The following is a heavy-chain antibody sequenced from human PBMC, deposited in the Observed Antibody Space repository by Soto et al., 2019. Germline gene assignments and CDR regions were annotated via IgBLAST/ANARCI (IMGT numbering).Heavy chain of an antibody. CDR3: ARAGYCGPGCYYYFDY. D-gene: IGHD2-21*02. CDR2: IKPDGSAT. Sequence: PGESLKISCAVSGFTFGSYWMNWVRLIPGKGLEWVAYIKPDGSATYYVDSVKGRFTISRDNAKNSLYLQMNSLRVEDTSVYYCARAGYCGPGCYYYFDYWGQGTQVTVSS. CDR1: GFTFGSYW. V-gene: IGHV3-7*01. J-gene: IGHJ4*02.